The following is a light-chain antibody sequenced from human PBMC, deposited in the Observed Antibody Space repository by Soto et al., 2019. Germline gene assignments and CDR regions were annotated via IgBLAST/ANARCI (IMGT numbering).Light chain of an antibody. Sequence: IQMTQSPSSVSASVGDRVTTTCRASQPISSWLAWYQQKPGQPPNLLIYSASTLRSGVPSRFSGSESGTLFTLTITNLQPEDFATYYCQQASSFPLTFGGGTKVDIK. V-gene: IGKV1-12*01. CDR1: QPISSW. J-gene: IGKJ4*01. CDR3: QQASSFPLT. CDR2: SAS.